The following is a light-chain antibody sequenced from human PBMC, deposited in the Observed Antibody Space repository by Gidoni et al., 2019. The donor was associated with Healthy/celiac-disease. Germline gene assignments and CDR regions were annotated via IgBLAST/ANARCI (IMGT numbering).Light chain of an antibody. CDR3: QQYNNWPTWT. J-gene: IGKJ1*01. Sequence: EIVLTQSPATLSVSPGERATLSCTASQSVSSNLAWYQQKPGQAPRLLIYGASTRATGIPARFSGSGSGKEFTLTISSLQSEDFAVYYCQQYNNWPTWTFGQGTKVEIK. CDR1: QSVSSN. CDR2: GAS. V-gene: IGKV3-15*01.